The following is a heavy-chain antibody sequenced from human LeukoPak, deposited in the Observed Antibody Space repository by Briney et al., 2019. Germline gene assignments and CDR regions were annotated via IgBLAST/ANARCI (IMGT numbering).Heavy chain of an antibody. CDR2: IYYSGST. Sequence: SETLSLTCTVSGGSISSSGYYWGWIRQPPGKGLEWIASIYYSGSTYYNPSLKSRVTISVDTSKNQLSLKLSSLTAADTAVYYCARDLAFDIWGHGTMVTVSS. CDR3: ARDLAFDI. V-gene: IGHV4-39*02. J-gene: IGHJ3*02. CDR1: GGSISSSGYY.